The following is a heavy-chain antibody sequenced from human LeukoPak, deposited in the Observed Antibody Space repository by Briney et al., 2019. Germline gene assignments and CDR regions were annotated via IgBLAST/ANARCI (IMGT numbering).Heavy chain of an antibody. D-gene: IGHD3-22*01. V-gene: IGHV3-23*01. CDR1: GFTFNNFP. Sequence: GRSLRLSCAASGFTFNNFPMGWVRQAPGKGLEWVSFIDGSGDSRYYGDPVKGWFTTSRDNSKSVLFLQMNSLRVDDTAVYYCTKRDSSGYFHFDNWGQGTLVTVSS. J-gene: IGHJ4*02. CDR2: IDGSGDSR. CDR3: TKRDSSGYFHFDN.